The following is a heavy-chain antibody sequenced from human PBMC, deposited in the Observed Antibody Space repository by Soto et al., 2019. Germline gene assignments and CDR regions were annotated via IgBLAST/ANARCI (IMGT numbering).Heavy chain of an antibody. CDR2: IFHSKGP. Sequence: QVQLQVSGPGLVKPSETLSLTCTVSGDSINAYYWSWIRQPPGQGLQGISYIFHSKGPTYNSSLKSRVTMSLDTSRDQFSLKLTSVTAADTAVYYCARHMWIKDIVLDDAFDIWGRGKMVTVSP. V-gene: IGHV4-59*08. D-gene: IGHD2-15*01. CDR1: GDSINAYY. J-gene: IGHJ3*02. CDR3: ARHMWIKDIVLDDAFDI.